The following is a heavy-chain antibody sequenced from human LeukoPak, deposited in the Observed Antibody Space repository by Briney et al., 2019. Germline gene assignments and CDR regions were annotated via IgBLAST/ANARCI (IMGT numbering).Heavy chain of an antibody. CDR3: ARGGYCSSTSCYVWWFDP. CDR1: GYTFTSYA. J-gene: IGHJ5*02. Sequence: ASVNVSCKASGYTFTSYAMNWVRQAPGQGLEWMGWINTNTGNPTYAQGFTGRFVFSLDTSVSTAYLQISSLKAEDTAVYYCARGGYCSSTSCYVWWFDPWGQGTLVTVSS. D-gene: IGHD2-2*03. CDR2: INTNTGNP. V-gene: IGHV7-4-1*02.